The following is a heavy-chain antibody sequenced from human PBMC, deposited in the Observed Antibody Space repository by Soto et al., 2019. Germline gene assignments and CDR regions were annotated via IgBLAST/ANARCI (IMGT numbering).Heavy chain of an antibody. Sequence: GGSLRLSCAASGFTFSSYSMNWVRQAPGKGLEWVSYISSSSTIYYADSVKSRVTISVDRSKNQLSLKLNSVTAADRAVYYCATGPSSSNGYRQFDYLGQGTLVTVSS. CDR2: ISSSSTI. CDR3: ATGPSSSNGYRQFDY. CDR1: GFTFSSYS. D-gene: IGHD6-25*01. J-gene: IGHJ4*02. V-gene: IGHV3-48*01.